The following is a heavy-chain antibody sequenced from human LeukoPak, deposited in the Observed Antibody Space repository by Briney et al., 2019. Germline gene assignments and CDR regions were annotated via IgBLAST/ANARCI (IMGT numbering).Heavy chain of an antibody. CDR3: ARDTLPAARRDGMDV. Sequence: SETLSLTCTASGGSISSYYWSWIRQPPGKGLEWIGYIYYSGSTNYNPSLKSRVTISVDTSKNQFSLKLSSVTAADTAVYYCARDTLPAARRDGMDVWGQGTTVTVSS. J-gene: IGHJ6*02. V-gene: IGHV4-59*01. D-gene: IGHD2-2*01. CDR2: IYYSGST. CDR1: GGSISSYY.